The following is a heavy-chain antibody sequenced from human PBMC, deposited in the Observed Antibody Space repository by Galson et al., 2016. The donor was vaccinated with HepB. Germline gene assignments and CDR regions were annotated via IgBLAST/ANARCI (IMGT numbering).Heavy chain of an antibody. CDR3: AKAMGSFKRFYLDS. D-gene: IGHD6-13*01. Sequence: SLRLSCAASGFTFHSFAMSWVRQAPGKGLEWVSAISGSGVDTYYADSVKGRFTISRDRSQNTLYPQMNSLRGEDTALYYCAKAMGSFKRFYLDSWGQGTLVTVSS. CDR2: ISGSGVDT. CDR1: GFTFHSFA. J-gene: IGHJ4*02. V-gene: IGHV3-23*01.